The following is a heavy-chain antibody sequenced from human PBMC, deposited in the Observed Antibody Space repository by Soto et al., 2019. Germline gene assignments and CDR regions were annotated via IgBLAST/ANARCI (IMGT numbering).Heavy chain of an antibody. D-gene: IGHD3-10*01. V-gene: IGHV3-23*01. CDR2: ISGSGGST. CDR3: AKSGIRGGGSGSYYY. J-gene: IGHJ4*02. CDR1: GFTFSSYA. Sequence: GESLKISCAASGFTFSSYAMSWVRQAPGKGLEWVSAISGSGGSTYYADSVKGRFTISRDNSKNTLYLQMNSLRAEDTAVYYCAKSGIRGGGSGSYYYWGQGTLVTVSS.